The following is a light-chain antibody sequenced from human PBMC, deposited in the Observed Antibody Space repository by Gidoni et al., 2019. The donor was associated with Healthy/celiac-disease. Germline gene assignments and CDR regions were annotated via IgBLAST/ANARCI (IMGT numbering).Light chain of an antibody. J-gene: IGLJ2*01. V-gene: IGLV3-1*01. Sequence: SYELHQPPPVSVSPGKAASITCSGENLGDKYACWYQQKPGQSPVLVIYQDSKRPSGIPERFSGSNSGNTATLTISGTQAMDEADYYCQAWDSSTAVFGGGTKLTVL. CDR2: QDS. CDR3: QAWDSSTAV. CDR1: NLGDKY.